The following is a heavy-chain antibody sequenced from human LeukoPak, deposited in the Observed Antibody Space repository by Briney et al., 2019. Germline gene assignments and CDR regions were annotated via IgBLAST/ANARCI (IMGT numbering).Heavy chain of an antibody. CDR1: GFTFSSYS. CDR3: ARVGVVTTHYGMDV. CDR2: ISSSSSTI. D-gene: IGHD2-21*02. J-gene: IGHJ6*02. Sequence: GGSLRLSCAASGFTFSSYSMNWVRQAPGKGLEWVSYISSSSSTIYYADSVKGRFTISRDNAKNSLYLQMNSLRAEDTAVYYCARVGVVTTHYGMDVWGQGTTVTVSS. V-gene: IGHV3-48*04.